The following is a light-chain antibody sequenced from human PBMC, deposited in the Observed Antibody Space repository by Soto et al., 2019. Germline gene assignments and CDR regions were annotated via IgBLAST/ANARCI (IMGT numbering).Light chain of an antibody. Sequence: DIPMTQSPSAMSASLGDRVTITCRASHGIDKSLAWFQQSPGKVPKRLIYAASTLQSGVPSRFSGSGSGADFTLTISGLQPEDFATYYCLQHSSYPYTFGQGTKVEIK. V-gene: IGKV1-17*03. CDR3: LQHSSYPYT. CDR2: AAS. J-gene: IGKJ2*01. CDR1: HGIDKS.